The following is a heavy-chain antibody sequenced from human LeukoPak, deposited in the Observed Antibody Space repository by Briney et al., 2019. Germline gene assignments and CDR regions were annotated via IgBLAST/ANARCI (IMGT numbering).Heavy chain of an antibody. V-gene: IGHV1-46*01. CDR1: GYTFTRYY. CDR2: INPNGGST. CDR3: ARAYDILTGYYGFDP. J-gene: IGHJ5*02. Sequence: ASVKVSCKASGYTFTRYYMHWVRQAPGQGLEWMGIINPNGGSTTYAQKFQGWVTMTRDTSISTAYMELSRLRSDDTAVYYCARAYDILTGYYGFDPWGQGTLVTVSS. D-gene: IGHD3-9*01.